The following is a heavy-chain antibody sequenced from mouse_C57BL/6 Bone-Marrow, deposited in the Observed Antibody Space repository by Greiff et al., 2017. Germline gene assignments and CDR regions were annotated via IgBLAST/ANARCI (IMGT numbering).Heavy chain of an antibody. CDR2: SRSGSSTI. CDR3: ARPGCAWFAY. CDR1: GFTFSDYG. Sequence: EVMLVESGGGLVKPGGSLTLSCADSGFTFSDYGMHWVRQAPEKGLEWVAYSRSGSSTIYYADTVKGRFTISRDNAKNTLFLQMTSLRSEDQAMYYCARPGCAWFAYWCQGTLVTVSA. J-gene: IGHJ3*01. V-gene: IGHV5-17*01. D-gene: IGHD3-3*01.